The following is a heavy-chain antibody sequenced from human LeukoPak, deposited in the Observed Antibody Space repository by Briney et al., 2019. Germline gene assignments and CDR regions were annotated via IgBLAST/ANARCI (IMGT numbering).Heavy chain of an antibody. CDR1: GFTFSNYA. D-gene: IGHD3-10*01. J-gene: IGHJ4*02. CDR3: ARALWFGETFPAY. Sequence: PGGSLRLSCVASGFTFSNYAMHWVRQAPGKGLEWVAVISYGGSNKYYADSVKGRFTISRDNSKNTLYLQMISLRAEDTAVYYCARALWFGETFPAYWGQGTLVTVSS. CDR2: ISYGGSNK. V-gene: IGHV3-30*04.